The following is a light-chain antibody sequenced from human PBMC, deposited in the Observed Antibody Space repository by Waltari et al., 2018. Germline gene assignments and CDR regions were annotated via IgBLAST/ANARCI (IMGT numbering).Light chain of an antibody. V-gene: IGKV4-1*01. J-gene: IGKJ4*01. CDR3: QQYYTTPLT. CDR1: QSILYRSNNENY. CDR2: WAS. Sequence: DIVMTQSPDSLAVSLGESATINCKSSQSILYRSNNENYLAWYQQKPGQPPKLLIYWASTRESGVPDRFSGGGSGTDFTLTISSLQAEDVAIYYCQQYYTTPLTFGGGTKVEIK.